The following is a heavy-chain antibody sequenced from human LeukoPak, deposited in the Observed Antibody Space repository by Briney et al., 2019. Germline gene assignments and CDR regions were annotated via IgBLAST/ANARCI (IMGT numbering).Heavy chain of an antibody. CDR1: GFTVSSYA. CDR2: IGGGGTL. D-gene: IGHD3-16*01. J-gene: IGHJ4*02. Sequence: GGSLRLSCAAFGFTVSSYAMGWVRQAPGKGLEWVSAIGGGGTLYYADSVKGRFSISRDISKNTLLLQMNSLRAEDTAVYYCARRRYDWGGDFANWGQGTLVTVSS. CDR3: ARRRYDWGGDFAN. V-gene: IGHV3-23*01.